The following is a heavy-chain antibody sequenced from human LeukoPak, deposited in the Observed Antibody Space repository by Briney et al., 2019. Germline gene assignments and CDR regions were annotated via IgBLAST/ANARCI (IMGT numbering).Heavy chain of an antibody. CDR1: GFTFSSYA. D-gene: IGHD3-22*01. CDR3: AKSSGPGGYYYYGMDV. CDR2: ISGSGGST. J-gene: IGHJ6*02. V-gene: IGHV3-23*01. Sequence: GGSLRLSCASSGFTFSSYAMSWVRQAPGKGLEWVSAISGSGGSTYYADSVKGRFTISRDNSKNTLYLQMNSLRAEDTAVYYCAKSSGPGGYYYYGMDVWGQGTTVTVSS.